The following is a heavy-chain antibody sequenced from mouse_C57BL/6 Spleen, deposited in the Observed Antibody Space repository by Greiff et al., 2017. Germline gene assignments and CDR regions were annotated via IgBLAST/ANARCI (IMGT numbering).Heavy chain of an antibody. CDR1: GYTFTSYG. CDR2: IYPRSGNT. J-gene: IGHJ4*01. CDR3: ARRDYSNYEDSDY. D-gene: IGHD2-5*01. V-gene: IGHV1-81*01. Sequence: QVQLKESGAELARPGASVKLSCKASGYTFTSYGISWVKQRTGQGLEWIGEIYPRSGNTYYNGKFTGKATLTADKSSSTAYMGLRGLSSEDSSVCVCARRDYSNYEDSDYWGQGTSVTVSS.